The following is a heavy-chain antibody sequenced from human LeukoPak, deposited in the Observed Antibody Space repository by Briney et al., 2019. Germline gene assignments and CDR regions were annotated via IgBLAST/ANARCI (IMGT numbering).Heavy chain of an antibody. CDR1: GGSISSYY. CDR2: IYYSGST. CDR3: ARYYYDSSGSTSGWFDP. J-gene: IGHJ5*02. Sequence: SETLSLTCTVSGGSISSYYWSWIRQPPGKGLEWIGYIYYSGSTNYNPSLKSRVTISVDTSKNQFSLKLSSVTAADTAVYYCARYYYDSSGSTSGWFDPWGQGTLVTVSS. D-gene: IGHD3-22*01. V-gene: IGHV4-59*08.